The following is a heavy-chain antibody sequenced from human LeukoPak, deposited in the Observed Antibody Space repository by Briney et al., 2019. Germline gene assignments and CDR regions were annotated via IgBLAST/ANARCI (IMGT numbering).Heavy chain of an antibody. D-gene: IGHD1-26*01. Sequence: SETLSLTCTVSGGSISSYYWSWIRQPAGKGLEWIGRIYTSGSTNYNPSLKSRVTMSVDTSKNQFSLKLSSVTAADTAVYYCASSYRGVGTYYYYYYMDVWGKGTTVTVSS. V-gene: IGHV4-4*07. CDR1: GGSISSYY. J-gene: IGHJ6*03. CDR3: ASSYRGVGTYYYYYYMDV. CDR2: IYTSGST.